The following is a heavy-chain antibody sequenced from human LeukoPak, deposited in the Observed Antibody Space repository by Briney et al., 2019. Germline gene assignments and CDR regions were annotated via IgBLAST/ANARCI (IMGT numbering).Heavy chain of an antibody. CDR2: ISAYNGNT. J-gene: IGHJ5*02. CDR3: ARGRDFWRDKSFDP. CDR1: GYSFTSYG. V-gene: IGHV1-18*01. Sequence: ASVKVSCKASGYSFTSYGISWARQAPGQGLEWMGWISAYNGNTNYAQKLQGRVTMTTDTSTSTADMELRSLRSDDTAVYYCARGRDFWRDKSFDPWGQGTLVTVSS. D-gene: IGHD3-3*01.